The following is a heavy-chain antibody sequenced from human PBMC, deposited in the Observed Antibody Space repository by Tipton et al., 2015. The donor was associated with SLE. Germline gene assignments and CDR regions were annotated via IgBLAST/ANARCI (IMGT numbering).Heavy chain of an antibody. Sequence: SLRLSCAASGFTFSSYGMHWVRQAPGKGLEWVAVISYDGRNKYYADSVKGRFTVSRDNSKNTLYVQMNSLRAEDTAVYYCAREGAYCGGDCFDYWGQGTLVTVSS. J-gene: IGHJ4*02. V-gene: IGHV3-30*03. CDR3: AREGAYCGGDCFDY. CDR2: ISYDGRNK. CDR1: GFTFSSYG. D-gene: IGHD2-21*01.